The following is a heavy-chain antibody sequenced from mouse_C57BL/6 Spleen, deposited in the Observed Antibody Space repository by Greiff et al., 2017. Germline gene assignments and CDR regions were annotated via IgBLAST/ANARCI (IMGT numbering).Heavy chain of an antibody. J-gene: IGHJ4*01. CDR2: IYPGDGDT. V-gene: IGHV1-82*01. CDR1: GYAFSSSW. Sequence: QVQLKQSGPELVKPGASVKISCKASGYAFSSSWMNWVKQRPGKGLEWIGRIYPGDGDTNYNGKFKGKATLTADKSSSTAYMQLSSLTSEDSAVYFCARAEGSSLWAMDYWGQGTSVTVSS. CDR3: ARAEGSSLWAMDY. D-gene: IGHD6-2*01.